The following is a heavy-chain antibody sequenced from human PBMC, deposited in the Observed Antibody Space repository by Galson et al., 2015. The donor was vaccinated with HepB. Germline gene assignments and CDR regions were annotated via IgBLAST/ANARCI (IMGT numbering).Heavy chain of an antibody. CDR2: ISSSSYI. V-gene: IGHV3-21*01. CDR3: ARVVGQGGWHDY. CDR1: GFTFSSYA. D-gene: IGHD6-19*01. J-gene: IGHJ4*02. Sequence: SLRLSCAASGFTFSSYAMSWVRQAPGKGLEWVSAISSSSYIYYADSVKGRFTISRDNAKNSLYLQMNSLRAEDTAVYYCARVVGQGGWHDYWGQGTLVTVSS.